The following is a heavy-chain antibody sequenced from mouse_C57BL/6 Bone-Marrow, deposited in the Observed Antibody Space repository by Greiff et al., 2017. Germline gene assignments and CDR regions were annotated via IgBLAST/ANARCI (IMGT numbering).Heavy chain of an antibody. CDR1: GYTFTSYW. J-gene: IGHJ3*01. CDR2: IDPSDSYT. CDR3: ARPFAY. V-gene: IGHV1-69*01. Sequence: QVQLQQPGAELVMPGASVKLSCKASGYTFTSYWIHWVKQRPGQGLEWIGEIDPSDSYTNYNQKFKGKSTLTVDKSSSTAYMQLSSLTSEDSAVYYCARPFAYWGQGTLVTVSA.